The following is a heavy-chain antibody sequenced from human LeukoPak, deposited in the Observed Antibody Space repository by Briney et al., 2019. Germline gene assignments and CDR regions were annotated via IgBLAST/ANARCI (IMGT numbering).Heavy chain of an antibody. Sequence: SETLSLTCTVSGGSISSYYWSWIRKPPGKGLEWIGYIYYSGSTNYNPSLKSRVTISVDTSKNQFSLKLSSVTAADTAVYYCARGGVFGVVDWGQGTLVTVSS. CDR3: ARGGVFGVVD. D-gene: IGHD3-3*01. J-gene: IGHJ4*02. CDR2: IYYSGST. V-gene: IGHV4-59*01. CDR1: GGSISSYY.